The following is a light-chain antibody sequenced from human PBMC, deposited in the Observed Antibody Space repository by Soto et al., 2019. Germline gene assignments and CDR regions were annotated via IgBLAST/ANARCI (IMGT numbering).Light chain of an antibody. CDR3: QAWDSSTACVV. CDR2: QDS. CDR1: KLGDKY. J-gene: IGLJ2*01. V-gene: IGLV3-1*01. Sequence: SYELTQPPSVSASPGQTASITCSGDKLGDKYACWYQQKPGQSPVLVIYQDSKRPSGIPERFSGSNSGNTATLTISGTQAMDEADYYCQAWDSSTACVVFGGGTKLTVL.